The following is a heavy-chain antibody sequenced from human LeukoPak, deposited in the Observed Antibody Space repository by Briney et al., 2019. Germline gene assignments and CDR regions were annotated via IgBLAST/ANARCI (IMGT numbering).Heavy chain of an antibody. Sequence: SETLSLTCTVSGGSISSYYWSWIRQPPGKGLEWIGYIYYSGSTNYNPSLKSRVTISVDTSKNQFSLKLSSVTATDTAVYYCARRAGAYSHPYDYWGQGTLVTVSS. CDR1: GGSISSYY. J-gene: IGHJ4*02. D-gene: IGHD4/OR15-4a*01. CDR2: IYYSGST. CDR3: ARRAGAYSHPYDY. V-gene: IGHV4-59*01.